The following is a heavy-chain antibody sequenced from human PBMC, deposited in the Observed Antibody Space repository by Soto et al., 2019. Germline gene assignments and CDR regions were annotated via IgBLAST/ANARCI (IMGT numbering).Heavy chain of an antibody. CDR2: IYYSGST. Sequence: SETLSLTCTVSGGSISSGGYYWSWIRQHPGKGLEWIGYIYYSGSTYYNPSLKNRVTISVDTSKNQFSLKLSSATAADTAVYYCARAPGGTVVSYYFDYWGQGTLVTVSS. J-gene: IGHJ4*02. V-gene: IGHV4-31*03. D-gene: IGHD2-15*01. CDR1: GGSISSGGYY. CDR3: ARAPGGTVVSYYFDY.